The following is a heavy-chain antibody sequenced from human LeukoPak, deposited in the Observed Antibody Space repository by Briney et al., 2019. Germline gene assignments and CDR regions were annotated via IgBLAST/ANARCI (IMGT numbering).Heavy chain of an antibody. D-gene: IGHD3-10*01. CDR3: ARGGSGSDAFDI. Sequence: ASVKVSCKASGYTFTSYGTSWVRQATGQGLEWMGWMNPNSGNTGYAQKFQGRVTMTRNTSISTAYMELSSLRSEDTAVYYCARGGSGSDAFDIWGQGTIVPVSS. J-gene: IGHJ3*02. V-gene: IGHV1-8*02. CDR1: GYTFTSYG. CDR2: MNPNSGNT.